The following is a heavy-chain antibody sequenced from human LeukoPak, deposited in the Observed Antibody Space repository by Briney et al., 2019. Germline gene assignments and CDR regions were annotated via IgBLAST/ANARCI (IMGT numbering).Heavy chain of an antibody. CDR2: ISGSGGST. V-gene: IGHV3-23*01. CDR1: GFTFSSYA. Sequence: PGGSLRLSCAASGFTFSSYAMSWVRQAPGKGLEWVSAISGSGGSTYYADSVKGRFTISRDNSKNTLYLQMNSLRAEDTAVYYCAKDRRYSSSRGYYFDYWGQGTLVTVSS. D-gene: IGHD6-13*01. CDR3: AKDRRYSSSRGYYFDY. J-gene: IGHJ4*02.